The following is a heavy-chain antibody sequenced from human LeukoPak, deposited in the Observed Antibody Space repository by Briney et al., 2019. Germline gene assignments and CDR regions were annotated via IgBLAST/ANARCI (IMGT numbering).Heavy chain of an antibody. CDR1: GFTFSSYG. D-gene: IGHD6-13*01. Sequence: GGSLRLSCAASGFTFSSYGMHWVRQAPGKGLEWVAVISYDGSNKYYTDSVKGRFTISRDNSKNTLYLQMNSLRAEDTAVYYCATSAAGHFDYWGQGTLVTVSS. J-gene: IGHJ4*02. V-gene: IGHV3-30*03. CDR3: ATSAAGHFDY. CDR2: ISYDGSNK.